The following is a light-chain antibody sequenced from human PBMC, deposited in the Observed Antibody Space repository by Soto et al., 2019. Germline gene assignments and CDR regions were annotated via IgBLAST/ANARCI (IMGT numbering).Light chain of an antibody. Sequence: QSALTQPSSVSGSPGQSITISCTGTSSDVGGYDYVSWYQQHPGKAPKVMIYDVNKRPSGVPDRFSGSKSANTASLTISGLQAEDEADYYCCSYAGSVVFGGGTKVTVL. J-gene: IGLJ2*01. CDR1: SSDVGGYDY. CDR2: DVN. V-gene: IGLV2-11*01. CDR3: CSYAGSVV.